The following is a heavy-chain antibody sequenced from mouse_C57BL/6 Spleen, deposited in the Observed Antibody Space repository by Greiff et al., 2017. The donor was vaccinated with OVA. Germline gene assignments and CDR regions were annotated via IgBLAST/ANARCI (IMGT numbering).Heavy chain of an antibody. J-gene: IGHJ4*01. CDR1: GFTFSDYG. Sequence: EVNLVESGGGLVKPGGSLKLSCAASGFTFSDYGMHWVRQAPEKGLEWVAYISSGSSTIYYADTVKGRFTISRDNAKNTLFLQMTSLRSEDTAMYYCATPNWDGAMDYWGQGTSVTVSS. D-gene: IGHD4-1*01. V-gene: IGHV5-17*01. CDR2: ISSGSSTI. CDR3: ATPNWDGAMDY.